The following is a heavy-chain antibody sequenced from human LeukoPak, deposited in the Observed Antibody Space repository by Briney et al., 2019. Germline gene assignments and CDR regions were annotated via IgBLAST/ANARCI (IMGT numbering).Heavy chain of an antibody. CDR1: GGSISSADYY. V-gene: IGHV4-61*08. J-gene: IGHJ4*02. CDR3: ARSHTVTSPGHFDY. D-gene: IGHD4-17*01. CDR2: IYYSGST. Sequence: SETLSLTCTVSGGSISSADYYWSWIRQPPGKGLEWIGYIYYSGSTNYNPSLKSRVTISVDTSKNQFSLKLSSVTAADTAVYYCARSHTVTSPGHFDYWGQGTLVTVSS.